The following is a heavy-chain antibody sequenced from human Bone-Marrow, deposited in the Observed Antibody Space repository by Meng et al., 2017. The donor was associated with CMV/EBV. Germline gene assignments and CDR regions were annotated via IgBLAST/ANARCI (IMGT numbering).Heavy chain of an antibody. D-gene: IGHD5-12*01. V-gene: IGHV1-8*03. CDR1: GYTFTSYD. CDR3: AREGGVGMKRLRLDLDY. CDR2: MNPNSGNT. J-gene: IGHJ4*02. Sequence: ASVKVSCKASGYTFTSYDINWVRQATGQGLEWMGWMNPNSGNTGYAQKFQGRVTITRNTSISTAYMELSSLRSEDTAVYYCAREGGVGMKRLRLDLDYWGQGTLVTVSS.